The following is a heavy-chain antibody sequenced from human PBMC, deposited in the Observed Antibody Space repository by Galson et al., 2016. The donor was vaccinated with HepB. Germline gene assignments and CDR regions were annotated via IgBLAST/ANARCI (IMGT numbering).Heavy chain of an antibody. CDR1: GYSFPNYW. V-gene: IGHV5-51*01. J-gene: IGHJ4*02. CDR2: IYPGDSDT. CDR3: ARNAGHLTGFFNKPLDY. Sequence: QSGAEVKKPGESLKISCKGSGYSFPNYWIGWVRQMPGKGLEWMGTIYPGDSDTRYSPSFQGQVTISADKSISTAYLQWSSLKASATAMYYCARNAGHLTGFFNKPLDYWGQGSLVTVSS. D-gene: IGHD3-9*01.